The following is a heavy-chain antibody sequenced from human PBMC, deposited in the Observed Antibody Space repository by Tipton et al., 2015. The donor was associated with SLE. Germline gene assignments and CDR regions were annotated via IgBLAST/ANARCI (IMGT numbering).Heavy chain of an antibody. J-gene: IGHJ4*02. D-gene: IGHD3-3*01. CDR3: AGQDYDEWFSPYFVDY. Sequence: SLRLSCAASGFSFSSYEMNWVRQAPGKGLEWVSYISRSGSAIYYADSVKGRFTISRDNAKNTLYLQMNSLRAEDTAVYYCAGQDYDEWFSPYFVDYWGQGTLVTVSS. CDR2: ISRSGSAI. V-gene: IGHV3-48*03. CDR1: GFSFSSYE.